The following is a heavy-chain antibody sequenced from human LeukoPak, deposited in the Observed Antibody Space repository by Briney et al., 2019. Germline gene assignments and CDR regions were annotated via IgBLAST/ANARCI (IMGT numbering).Heavy chain of an antibody. CDR2: MNPNSGNT. J-gene: IGHJ4*02. CDR1: GYTFTSYD. CDR3: ARGRRYCTNGVCYTTFDY. D-gene: IGHD2-8*01. V-gene: IGHV1-8*03. Sequence: ASVKVSCKASGYTFTSYDINWVRQATGQGLEWMVWMNPNSGNTGYAQKFQGRVTITRNTSISTAYMELSSLRSEDTAVYYCARGRRYCTNGVCYTTFDYWGQGTLVTVSS.